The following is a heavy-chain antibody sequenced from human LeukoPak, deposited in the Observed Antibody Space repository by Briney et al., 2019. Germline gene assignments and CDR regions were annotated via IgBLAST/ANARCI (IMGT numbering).Heavy chain of an antibody. J-gene: IGHJ5*02. CDR3: ARDQMVYAENWFDP. CDR2: INSDGTTT. V-gene: IGHV3-74*01. D-gene: IGHD2-8*01. Sequence: GGSLRLSCAASGFSFSSFWMHWVRQVPGKGLVWVSGINSDGTTTGYADSVKGRFTISRDNAKNSLYLQMNSLRAEDTAVYYCARDQMVYAENWFDPWGQGTLVTVSS. CDR1: GFSFSSFW.